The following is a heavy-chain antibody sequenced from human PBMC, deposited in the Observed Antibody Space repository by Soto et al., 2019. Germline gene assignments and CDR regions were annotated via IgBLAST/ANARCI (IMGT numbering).Heavy chain of an antibody. CDR1: GYTFTSYF. D-gene: IGHD1-26*01. Sequence: QVQLVQSGAEVKKPGASVKVSCKASGYTFTSYFINWLQQAPGQGLEGMGWIGAYNGKTNYVQKVQGRVTMTTDTSTSTAYMELRSLRSDDTAVYYCARDLPPADYWGQGTLVTVSS. CDR2: IGAYNGKT. V-gene: IGHV1-18*01. CDR3: ARDLPPADY. J-gene: IGHJ4*02.